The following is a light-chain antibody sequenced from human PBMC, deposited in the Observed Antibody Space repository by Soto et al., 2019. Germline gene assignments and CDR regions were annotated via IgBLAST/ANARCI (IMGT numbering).Light chain of an antibody. Sequence: EVLWTQTPDTLSLSPGERATLSCSASQSVSSSYLAWYQQKPGQAPRLLIYGASSRATGIPDRFSGSGSGTDFTLTISRLEPEDFAVYYCQQYNNWPPITFGQGTRLEIK. CDR3: QQYNNWPPIT. J-gene: IGKJ5*01. V-gene: IGKV3-20*01. CDR1: QSVSSSY. CDR2: GAS.